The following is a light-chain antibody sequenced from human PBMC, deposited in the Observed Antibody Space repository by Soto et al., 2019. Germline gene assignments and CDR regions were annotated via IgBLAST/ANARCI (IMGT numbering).Light chain of an antibody. J-gene: IGKJ3*01. CDR3: QKCNIAPFT. V-gene: IGKV1-27*01. CDR2: AAS. CDR1: QDIRND. Sequence: DIQMTQSPSSLSASVGDGVTITCRASQDIRNDLAWYQQKPGKVPKVLIHAASTLQSGVPSRFSGSGSGTDFTLTISGLQPDDVATYYCQKCNIAPFTFGPGTKVDIK.